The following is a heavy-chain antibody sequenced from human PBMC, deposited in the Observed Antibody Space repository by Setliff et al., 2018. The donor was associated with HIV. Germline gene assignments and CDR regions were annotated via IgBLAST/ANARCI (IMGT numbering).Heavy chain of an antibody. Sequence: ASVKVSCKASGYTFTNYYIHWVRQAPGQGLEWMGIINPSGGSTTYAQKCQGRVTMTRDTSTSTDYMELSSLRSEDTAVYYCARDAFDSTASYYSYMDVWGKGTTVTVSS. J-gene: IGHJ6*03. D-gene: IGHD2-15*01. CDR1: GYTFTNYY. CDR2: INPSGGST. V-gene: IGHV1-46*01. CDR3: ARDAFDSTASYYSYMDV.